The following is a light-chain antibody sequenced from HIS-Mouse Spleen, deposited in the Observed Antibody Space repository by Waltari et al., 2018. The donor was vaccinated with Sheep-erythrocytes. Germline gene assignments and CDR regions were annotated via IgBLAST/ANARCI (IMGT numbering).Light chain of an antibody. V-gene: IGLV1-44*01. J-gene: IGLJ1*01. CDR2: SNN. Sequence: QSVLTQPPSASGTPGQRVTISCSGSSSNIGSNTVNWYQQLPGTAPKLLLYSNNQRPSWVPDRFSGSKSGTSASLAISGLQSEDEADYYCAAWDDSLNGYVFGTGTKVTVL. CDR1: SSNIGSNT. CDR3: AAWDDSLNGYV.